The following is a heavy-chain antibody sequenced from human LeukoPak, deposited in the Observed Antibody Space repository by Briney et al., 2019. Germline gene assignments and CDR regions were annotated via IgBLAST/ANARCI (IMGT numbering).Heavy chain of an antibody. V-gene: IGHV3-30*18. CDR2: ISYDGSNK. CDR1: GFTFSIYG. Sequence: GRSLRLSCAASGFTFSIYGMHWVRQAPGKGLEWVAVISYDGSNKYYADSVKGRFTISRDNSKNTLYLQMNSLRAEDTAVYYCAKMRYSGYGDFDYWGQGTLVTVSS. CDR3: AKMRYSGYGDFDY. J-gene: IGHJ4*02. D-gene: IGHD5-12*01.